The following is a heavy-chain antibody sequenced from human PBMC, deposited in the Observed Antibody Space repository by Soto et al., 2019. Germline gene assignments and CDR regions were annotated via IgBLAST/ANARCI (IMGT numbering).Heavy chain of an antibody. CDR1: GFTFTSSA. CDR2: IVVGSGNT. D-gene: IGHD1-26*01. V-gene: IGHV1-58*01. CDR3: AARPGRGELLDY. Sequence: QMQLVQSGPEVKKPGTSVKVSCKASGFTFTSSAVQWVRQARGQRLEWIGWIVVGSGNTNYAQKFQERVTITRDMSTSTAYMELSSLRSEDTAVYYWAARPGRGELLDYWGQGTLVTVSS. J-gene: IGHJ4*02.